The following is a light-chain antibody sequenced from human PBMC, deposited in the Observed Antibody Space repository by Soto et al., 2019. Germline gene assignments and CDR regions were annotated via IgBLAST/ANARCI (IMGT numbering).Light chain of an antibody. CDR1: QSVSSY. Sequence: EVVLTQSPATLSLSPGERATLSCRASQSVSSYLAWYQQKPGQAPRLLIYDASNRATGIPARFSGSGSGTDFTLTISSLEPEDFAVYYCQQRYIWPPLTFGGGTRVDIK. V-gene: IGKV3-11*01. CDR3: QQRYIWPPLT. J-gene: IGKJ4*01. CDR2: DAS.